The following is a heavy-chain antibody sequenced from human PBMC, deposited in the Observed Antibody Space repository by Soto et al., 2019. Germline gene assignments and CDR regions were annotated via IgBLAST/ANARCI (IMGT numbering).Heavy chain of an antibody. D-gene: IGHD5-12*01. CDR2: ISPSGVST. CDR3: ARGGWGWLRQNSLDY. J-gene: IGHJ4*02. Sequence: ASVKVSCKASGYTFTNYYIHWVRQAPGQGLEWMGVISPSGVSTSYAQKFQGRVTMTRNTSISTAYMELSSLRPEDTAVYYCARGGWGWLRQNSLDYWGQGTLVTAPQ. V-gene: IGHV1-46*01. CDR1: GYTFTNYY.